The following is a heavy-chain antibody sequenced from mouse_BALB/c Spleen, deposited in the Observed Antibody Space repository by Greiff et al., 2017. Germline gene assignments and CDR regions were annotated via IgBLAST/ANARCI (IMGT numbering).Heavy chain of an antibody. D-gene: IGHD1-1*02. Sequence: EVQGVESGGGLVKPGGSLKLSCAASGFTFSSYTMSWVRQTPEKRLEWVATISSGGSYTYYPDSVKGRFTISRDNAKNTLYLQMTSLRSEDTAMYYCARYGPYAMDYWGQGTSVTVSS. CDR2: ISSGGSYT. CDR3: ARYGPYAMDY. J-gene: IGHJ4*01. V-gene: IGHV5-9-3*01. CDR1: GFTFSSYT.